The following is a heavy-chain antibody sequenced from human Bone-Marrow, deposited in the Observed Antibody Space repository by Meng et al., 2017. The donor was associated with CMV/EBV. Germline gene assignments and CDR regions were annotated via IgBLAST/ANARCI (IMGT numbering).Heavy chain of an antibody. J-gene: IGHJ5*02. V-gene: IGHV1-69*10. D-gene: IGHD3-16*01. CDR1: GGTFSSYT. CDR2: IIPILGIA. CDR3: ARVGGIGGWFDP. Sequence: SVKVSCKASGGTFSSYTISWVRQAPGQGLEWMGGIIPILGIANYAQKFQGRVTITADKSTSTAYMELSSLRSEDTAVYYCARVGGIGGWFDPWGQGTLVTVSS.